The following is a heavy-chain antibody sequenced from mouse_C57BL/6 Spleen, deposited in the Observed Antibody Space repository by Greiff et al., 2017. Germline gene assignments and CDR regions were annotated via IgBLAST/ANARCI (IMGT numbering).Heavy chain of an antibody. Sequence: DVKLVESGGDLVKPGGSLKLSCAASGFTFSSYGMSWVRQTPDKRLEWVATISSGGSYPYYPDSVKGRFTISRDNAKNTLYLQMSSLKSEDTAMYYCARQELGRYFDYWGQGTTLTVSS. J-gene: IGHJ2*01. V-gene: IGHV5-6*02. CDR1: GFTFSSYG. CDR3: ARQELGRYFDY. CDR2: ISSGGSYP. D-gene: IGHD4-1*01.